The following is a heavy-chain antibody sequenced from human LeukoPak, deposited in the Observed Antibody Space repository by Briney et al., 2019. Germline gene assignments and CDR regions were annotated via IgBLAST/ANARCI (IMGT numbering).Heavy chain of an antibody. J-gene: IGHJ4*02. V-gene: IGHV4-61*10. CDR3: ARGRLRYFDWLLHYYFDY. Sequence: SQTLSLTCTASGGSISSGSYYWSCIRQPARMKLEWIGYIYYSGSTNYNPCLKSRVTISVDTSKNQFSLKLSSVTAADTAVYYCARGRLRYFDWLLHYYFDYWGQGTLVTVSS. CDR1: GGSISSGSYY. D-gene: IGHD3-9*01. CDR2: IYYSGST.